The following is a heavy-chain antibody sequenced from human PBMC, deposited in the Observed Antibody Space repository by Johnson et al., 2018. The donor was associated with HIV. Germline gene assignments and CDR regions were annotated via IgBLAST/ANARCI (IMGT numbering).Heavy chain of an antibody. Sequence: VQLVESGGGLVQPGGSLRLSCAASGFTFSSYDMHWVRQATGKGLEWVSAIGTAGDTYYPGSVKGRFTISRDNAKNSLYLQMNSLRAEDTAVYYCAREGVAVRYIDDAFAIWGQGTMVTVSS. V-gene: IGHV3-13*01. D-gene: IGHD3-9*01. CDR2: IGTAGDT. CDR3: AREGVAVRYIDDAFAI. J-gene: IGHJ3*02. CDR1: GFTFSSYD.